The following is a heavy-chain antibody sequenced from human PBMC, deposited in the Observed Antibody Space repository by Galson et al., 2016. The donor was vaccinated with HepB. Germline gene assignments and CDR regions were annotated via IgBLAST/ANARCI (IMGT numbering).Heavy chain of an antibody. CDR1: GFRFDDYA. J-gene: IGHJ6*02. CDR3: AKDVLIRRDYDSSDYYPFYAMDV. CDR2: ISYKSGSI. Sequence: SLRLSCAASGFRFDDYAMHWVRQGPGKGLEWVSGISYKSGSIGYADAVKGRFTVSRDNAKNSLYLHMNSLRAEDTALYYCAKDVLIRRDYDSSDYYPFYAMDVWGQGTTVTVSS. D-gene: IGHD3-22*01. V-gene: IGHV3-9*01.